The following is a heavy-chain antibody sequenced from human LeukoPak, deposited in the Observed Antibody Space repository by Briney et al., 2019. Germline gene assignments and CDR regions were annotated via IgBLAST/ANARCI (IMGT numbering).Heavy chain of an antibody. V-gene: IGHV4-38-2*01. J-gene: IGHJ4*02. D-gene: IGHD6-13*01. CDR3: ARGEQQLAIDY. Sequence: SETLSLTCAVSGYSISSGYYWGWIRQPPGKGLEWIGSIYHSGSTYYNPSLKSRVTIPVDTSKNQFSLKLSSVTAADTAVYYCARGEQQLAIDYWGQGTLVTVSS. CDR1: GYSISSGYY. CDR2: IYHSGST.